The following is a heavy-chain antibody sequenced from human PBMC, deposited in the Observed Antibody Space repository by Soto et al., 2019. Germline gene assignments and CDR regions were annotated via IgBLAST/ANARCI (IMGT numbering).Heavy chain of an antibody. J-gene: IGHJ1*01. D-gene: IGHD3-10*01. Sequence: SETLSLTCTVSGGSISSSSYYWGWIRQPPGKGLEWIGSIYYSGSTYYNPSLKSRVTISVDTSKNQFSLKLSSVTAADTAVYYCARRGSGSYSAYCGQGTLVPVSS. CDR1: GGSISSSSYY. CDR3: ARRGSGSYSAY. CDR2: IYYSGST. V-gene: IGHV4-39*01.